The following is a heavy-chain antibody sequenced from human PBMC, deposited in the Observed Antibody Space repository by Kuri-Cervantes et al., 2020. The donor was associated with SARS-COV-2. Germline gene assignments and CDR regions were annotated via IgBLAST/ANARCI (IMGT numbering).Heavy chain of an antibody. J-gene: IGHJ5*02. V-gene: IGHV4-30-2*01. CDR3: ARPPGIAAAGTNWFDP. CDR2: IYHSVST. CDR1: GCSISSGVYY. Sequence: SETLSLTCNVSGCSISSGVYYWCWIRQPPGKGREWIGYIYHSVSTDYNPSHKSPVTKSVDRSKNQFPLKLSSVTAADTAVYYCARPPGIAAAGTNWFDPWGQGTLVTVSS. D-gene: IGHD6-13*01.